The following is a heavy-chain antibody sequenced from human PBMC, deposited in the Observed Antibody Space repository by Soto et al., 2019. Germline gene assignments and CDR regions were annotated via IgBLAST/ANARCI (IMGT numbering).Heavy chain of an antibody. V-gene: IGHV3-30-3*01. J-gene: IGHJ6*02. CDR1: GFTFSSYA. Sequence: QVQLVESGGGVVQPGRSLRLSCAASGFTFSSYAMHWVRQAPGKGLEWVAVISYDGSNKYYADSVKGRFTISRDNSKNTLYLQMNSLRAEDTAVYYCARVRNRDSSALGWRMDVWGQGTTVTVSS. CDR2: ISYDGSNK. CDR3: ARVRNRDSSALGWRMDV. D-gene: IGHD3-22*01.